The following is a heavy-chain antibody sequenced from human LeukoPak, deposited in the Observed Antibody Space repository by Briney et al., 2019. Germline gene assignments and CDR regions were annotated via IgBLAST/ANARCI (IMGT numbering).Heavy chain of an antibody. CDR3: ARDQNPYGYYYYYGMDV. CDR1: GFTVSSNY. CDR2: IYSGGST. D-gene: IGHD1-14*01. Sequence: GGSLRLSCAASGFTVSSNYMSWVRQAPGKGLEWVSVIYSGGSTYYVDSVKGRFTISRDNSKNTLYLQMNSLRAEDTAVYYCARDQNPYGYYYYYGMDVWGQGTTVTVSS. J-gene: IGHJ6*02. V-gene: IGHV3-66*01.